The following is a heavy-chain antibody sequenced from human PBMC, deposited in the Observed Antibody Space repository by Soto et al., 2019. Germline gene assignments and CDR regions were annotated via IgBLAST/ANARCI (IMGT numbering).Heavy chain of an antibody. J-gene: IGHJ3*02. V-gene: IGHV1-18*01. Sequence: ASVKVSCKASGYTFTSYGISWVRQAPGQGLEWMGWISAYNGNTNYAQKLQGRVTMTTDTSTSTAYMELRSLRSDDTAVYNCARDLGSSSPDAFDIWGQGTMVTVSS. CDR3: ARDLGSSSPDAFDI. CDR2: ISAYNGNT. CDR1: GYTFTSYG. D-gene: IGHD6-13*01.